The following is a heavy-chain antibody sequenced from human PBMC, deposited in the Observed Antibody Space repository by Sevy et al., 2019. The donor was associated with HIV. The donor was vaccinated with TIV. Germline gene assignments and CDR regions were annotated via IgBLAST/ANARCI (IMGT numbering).Heavy chain of an antibody. J-gene: IGHJ4*01. D-gene: IGHD2-15*01. CDR2: ISPHNGDT. CDR3: ARAYCSGGRCYSLAY. CDR1: GYTFSSYR. Sequence: ASVKVSCKISGYTFSSYRITWVRQAPGQGLECMGWISPHNGDTNYAQKLQGRVTMITDISTTTAYMELRNLRSDDTAVYYCARAYCSGGRCYSLAYWGQGTLVTVSS. V-gene: IGHV1-18*01.